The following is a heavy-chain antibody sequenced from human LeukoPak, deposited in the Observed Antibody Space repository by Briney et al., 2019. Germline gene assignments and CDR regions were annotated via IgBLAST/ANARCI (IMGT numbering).Heavy chain of an antibody. Sequence: PSETLSLTCAVYGESFSGHYWTWIRQPPGRGLEWTGEINHSGSTTSNPSLNNRVTISVDTSKNQFSLKLTSVTAADTAVYYCAMPRYGSGSLDSWGQGTLVTVSS. D-gene: IGHD3-10*01. CDR1: GESFSGHY. J-gene: IGHJ4*02. V-gene: IGHV4-34*01. CDR3: AMPRYGSGSLDS. CDR2: INHSGST.